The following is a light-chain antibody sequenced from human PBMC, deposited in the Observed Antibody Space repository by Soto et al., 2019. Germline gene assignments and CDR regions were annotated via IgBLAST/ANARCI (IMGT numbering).Light chain of an antibody. J-gene: IGLJ2*01. CDR1: SSDVGGYNY. Sequence: QLVLTQPPSASGSPGQSVTISCTGTSSDVGGYNYVSWYQHHPGKAPKLMIYEVSKRPSGVPDRFSGSKSGNTASLTVSGLQAEDEADYYFCSYAGSNSLVFGGVTKLTV. V-gene: IGLV2-8*01. CDR2: EVS. CDR3: CSYAGSNSLV.